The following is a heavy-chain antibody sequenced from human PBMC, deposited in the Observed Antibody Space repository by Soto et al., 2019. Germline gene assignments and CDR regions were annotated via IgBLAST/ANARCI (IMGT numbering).Heavy chain of an antibody. CDR3: ASPTMTSTSFYYAMDV. CDR1: GYSFTSYW. CDR2: IYPGDSDT. V-gene: IGHV5-51*01. Sequence: PGESLKISCKGSGYSFTSYWIGWVRQMPGKGLEWMGIIYPGDSDTRYSPSFQGQVTISADKSIGTAYLQWSSLKASDTAMYYCASPTMTSTSFYYAMDVWGQGTTVTVSS. J-gene: IGHJ6*02. D-gene: IGHD4-17*01.